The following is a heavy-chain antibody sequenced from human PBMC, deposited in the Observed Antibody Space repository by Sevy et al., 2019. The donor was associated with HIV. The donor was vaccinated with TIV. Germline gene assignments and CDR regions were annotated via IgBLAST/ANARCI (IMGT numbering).Heavy chain of an antibody. V-gene: IGHV1-3*01. J-gene: IGHJ4*02. CDR1: GYTFTNYA. CDR2: INAVNGDT. CDR3: TRDPRIGYYDY. Sequence: ASVKVSCKASGYTFTNYAIHWVRQAPGQRLEWMGWINAVNGDTKYSQKFQGRVSITRDTSASTAYMELNSLTSEDTAVYYRTRDPRIGYYDYWGQGTLVTVSS. D-gene: IGHD2-2*03.